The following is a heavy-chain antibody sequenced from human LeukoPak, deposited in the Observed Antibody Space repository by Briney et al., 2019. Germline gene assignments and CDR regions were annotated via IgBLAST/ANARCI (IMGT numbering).Heavy chain of an antibody. CDR2: IYYSGST. Sequence: SETLSLTCTVSGGSISSSSYYWGWIRQPPGKGLEWIGSIYYSGSTYYNPSLKSRVTISVDTSKNQFSLKLSSVTAADTAVYYCARFSAQGLTYYDFWSGYYYFDYWGQGTLVTVSS. J-gene: IGHJ4*02. D-gene: IGHD3-3*01. V-gene: IGHV4-39*01. CDR1: GGSISSSSYY. CDR3: ARFSAQGLTYYDFWSGYYYFDY.